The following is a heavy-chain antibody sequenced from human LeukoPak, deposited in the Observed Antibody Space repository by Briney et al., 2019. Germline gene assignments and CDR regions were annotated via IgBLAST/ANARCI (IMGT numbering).Heavy chain of an antibody. CDR2: IYYSGST. CDR1: GGSISRSSCY. J-gene: IGHJ4*02. V-gene: IGHV4-39*01. Sequence: PSETLSLTCTVSGGSISRSSCYWGWIRHPPGKGLVWIATIYYSGSTYYNPSLQSRVAISVDTSKNQFSLELSSLTAADTAVYYCARLGASGSYYLLDYWGQGTLVTVSS. CDR3: ARLGASGSYYLLDY. D-gene: IGHD3-10*01.